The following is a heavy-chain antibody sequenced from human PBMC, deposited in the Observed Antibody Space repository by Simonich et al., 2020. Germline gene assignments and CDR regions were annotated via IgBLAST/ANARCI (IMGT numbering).Heavy chain of an antibody. V-gene: IGHV1-8*03. J-gene: IGHJ4*02. D-gene: IGHD2-2*01. CDR2: MNLNSGNT. Sequence: VQLVQSGAEVRKLGASVKVSCKASGYTFASYDIKWVRQATGQGLEWMGWMNLNSGNTGYAQKFKGRVTITRNTSIRTASMELSSLRSEATAVYYCARGRGGMSRGYVDSWGQGTLVTVSS. CDR1: GYTFASYD. CDR3: ARGRGGMSRGYVDS.